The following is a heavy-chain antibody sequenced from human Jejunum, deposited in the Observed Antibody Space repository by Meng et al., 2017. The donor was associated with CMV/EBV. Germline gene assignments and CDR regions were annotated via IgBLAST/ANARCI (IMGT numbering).Heavy chain of an antibody. CDR2: IKEDGSEK. Sequence: SGFTVSANYMTWVRQAPGKGLEWVANIKEDGSEKNYVDSVKGRFTISRDNSNNLVHLQMSDLRAEDTSVYYCARWGGEGSTSGFDYWGQGTLVTVSS. CDR3: ARWGGEGSTSGFDY. D-gene: IGHD2/OR15-2a*01. V-gene: IGHV3-7*01. CDR1: GFTVSANY. J-gene: IGHJ4*02.